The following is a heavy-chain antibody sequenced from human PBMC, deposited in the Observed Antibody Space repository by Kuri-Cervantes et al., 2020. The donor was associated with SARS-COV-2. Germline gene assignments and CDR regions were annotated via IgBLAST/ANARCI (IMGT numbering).Heavy chain of an antibody. J-gene: IGHJ4*02. CDR3: ARMIPAAIQAFDY. Sequence: GESLKISCAASGFTFSSYGMHWVRQAPGKGLEWVAVISYDGSNKYYADSVKGRFTISRDNSKNTLYLQMNSLRAEDTAVYCCARMIPAAIQAFDYWGQGTLVTVSS. CDR2: ISYDGSNK. D-gene: IGHD2-2*02. V-gene: IGHV3-30*03. CDR1: GFTFSSYG.